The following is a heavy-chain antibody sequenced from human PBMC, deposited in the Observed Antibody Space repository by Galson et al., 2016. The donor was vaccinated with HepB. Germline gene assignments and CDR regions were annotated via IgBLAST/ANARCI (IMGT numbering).Heavy chain of an antibody. Sequence: SLRLSCAASGFTFSSYEMNWVRQAPGKGLEWVSYISSSGSTINYAESVKGRFTISRDNAKNSLYLQMNSLRAEDTAVYYCARDRSSWRLYYYYGMDVWGQGTTVTVSS. CDR3: ARDRSSWRLYYYYGMDV. J-gene: IGHJ6*02. V-gene: IGHV3-48*03. CDR1: GFTFSSYE. D-gene: IGHD6-13*01. CDR2: ISSSGSTI.